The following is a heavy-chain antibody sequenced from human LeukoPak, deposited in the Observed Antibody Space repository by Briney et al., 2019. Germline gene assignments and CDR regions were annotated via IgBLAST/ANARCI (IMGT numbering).Heavy chain of an antibody. CDR3: ARAPRSRGFDY. Sequence: WASVKVSCKASGYTFTSYDFNWLRQATGQGPEWMGWMNPNSGATGYAQKFQGRVTMTRSASINTAYMELSSLRSEDTAVYYCARAPRSRGFDYWGQGTLVTVSS. CDR2: MNPNSGAT. CDR1: GYTFTSYD. J-gene: IGHJ4*02. D-gene: IGHD3-10*01. V-gene: IGHV1-8*01.